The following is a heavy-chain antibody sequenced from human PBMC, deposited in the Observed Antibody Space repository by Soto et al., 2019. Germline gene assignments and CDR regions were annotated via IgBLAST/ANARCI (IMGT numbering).Heavy chain of an antibody. CDR2: ISGSGDNT. Sequence: WGSLRLSCAASGFAFSNYAMSLVRQSPGKGLEWVSTISGSGDNTYYRDSVKGRFTISRDNSKNTLYLQINSLRAEDTAVAYCARVTQSDFWSVPRPNYYHYGMDVWGKGTAITASS. D-gene: IGHD3-3*01. CDR1: GFAFSNYA. V-gene: IGHV3-23*01. J-gene: IGHJ6*04. CDR3: ARVTQSDFWSVPRPNYYHYGMDV.